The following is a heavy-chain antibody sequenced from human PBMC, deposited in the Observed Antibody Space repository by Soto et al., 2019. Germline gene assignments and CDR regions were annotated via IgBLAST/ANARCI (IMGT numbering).Heavy chain of an antibody. CDR3: AKTATYVDGYDNTGYSSEDY. Sequence: GGSLRLSCEVSGFTFSDFGLDWVRQAPGKGLEWVAIISHDGSKRFYADSVKGRFTISRDNSKNTLYLQMSSLRPEDAALYYCAKTATYVDGYDNTGYSSEDYWGHGTLVTVSS. CDR1: GFTFSDFG. V-gene: IGHV3-30*18. CDR2: ISHDGSKR. D-gene: IGHD3-22*01. J-gene: IGHJ4*01.